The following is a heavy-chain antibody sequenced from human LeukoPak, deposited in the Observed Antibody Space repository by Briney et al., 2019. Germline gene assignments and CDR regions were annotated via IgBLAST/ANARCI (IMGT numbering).Heavy chain of an antibody. CDR3: AKDIAGGYDSSGYLFDY. Sequence: GGSLRLSCAASGFTFSSYGMHWVRQAPGKGLEWVAVISYDGTNKYYADSVKGRFTISRDNSKNTLYLQMNSLRAEDTALYYCAKDIAGGYDSSGYLFDYWGQGTLVTVSS. J-gene: IGHJ4*02. CDR1: GFTFSSYG. V-gene: IGHV3-30*18. D-gene: IGHD3-22*01. CDR2: ISYDGTNK.